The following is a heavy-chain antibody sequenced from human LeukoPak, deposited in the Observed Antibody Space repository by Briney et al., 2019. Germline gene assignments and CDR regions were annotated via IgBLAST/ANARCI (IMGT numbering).Heavy chain of an antibody. J-gene: IGHJ4*02. D-gene: IGHD2/OR15-2a*01. Sequence: GGSLRLSCAAPGFTFSSYGMHWVRQAPGKGLEGVAFIHSDGINKYYPDSVKGRFTISRDNSKNTLYLQMNSLRAEDTAVYYCAYSCLSTWGQGTLVTVSS. CDR1: GFTFSSYG. V-gene: IGHV3-30*02. CDR2: IHSDGINK. CDR3: AYSCLST.